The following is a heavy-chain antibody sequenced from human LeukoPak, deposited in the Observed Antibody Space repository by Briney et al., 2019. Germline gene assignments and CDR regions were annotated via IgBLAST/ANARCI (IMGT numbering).Heavy chain of an antibody. CDR2: ISSSSSYI. V-gene: IGHV3-21*01. D-gene: IGHD2-2*01. CDR3: AREGRGHQLLYYFDY. Sequence: PGGSLRLSCAASGFTFSSYSMNWVRQAPGRGLEWVSSISSSSSYIYYADSVKGRFTISRDNAKNSLYLQMNSLRAEDTAVYYCAREGRGHQLLYYFDYWGQGALVTVSS. J-gene: IGHJ4*02. CDR1: GFTFSSYS.